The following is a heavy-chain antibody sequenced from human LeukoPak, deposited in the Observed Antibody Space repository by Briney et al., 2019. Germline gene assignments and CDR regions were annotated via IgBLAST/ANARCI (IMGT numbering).Heavy chain of an antibody. Sequence: GWSPRLSCAASGFTFSSYGMHWVRQAPGKGLEWVAVIWYDGSNKFYADSVKGRFTISRDNSKNTLYLQMNSLRAEDTAVYYCARETTTLDYWGQGTLVTVSS. D-gene: IGHD1-26*01. CDR1: GFTFSSYG. CDR3: ARETTTLDY. J-gene: IGHJ4*02. V-gene: IGHV3-33*08. CDR2: IWYDGSNK.